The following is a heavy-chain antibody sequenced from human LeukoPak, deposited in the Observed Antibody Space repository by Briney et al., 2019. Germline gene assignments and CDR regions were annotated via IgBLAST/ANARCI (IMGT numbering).Heavy chain of an antibody. CDR2: ISYSGNT. CDR3: ARRRNWNDVLDY. J-gene: IGHJ4*01. D-gene: IGHD1-1*01. Sequence: SETLSLTCAVYGGSFSGYYWSWIRQPPGKGLEWIGEISYSGNTNYNPSLESRVTISVDTSKNQFSLKLNSMTAADTAVYYCARRRNWNDVLDYCGRGTLVTVSS. V-gene: IGHV4-34*01. CDR1: GGSFSGYY.